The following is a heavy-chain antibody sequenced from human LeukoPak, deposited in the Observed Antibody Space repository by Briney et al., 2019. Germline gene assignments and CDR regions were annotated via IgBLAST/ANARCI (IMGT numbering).Heavy chain of an antibody. Sequence: GGSLRLSCAASGFTFSSYEMNWVRQAPGKGLEWVSSISSSSSYIYYADSVKGRFTISRDNAKNSLYLQMNSLRAEDTAVYYCARDLAAASFDYWGQGTLVTVSS. CDR1: GFTFSSYE. D-gene: IGHD2-15*01. CDR2: ISSSSSYI. V-gene: IGHV3-21*01. J-gene: IGHJ4*02. CDR3: ARDLAAASFDY.